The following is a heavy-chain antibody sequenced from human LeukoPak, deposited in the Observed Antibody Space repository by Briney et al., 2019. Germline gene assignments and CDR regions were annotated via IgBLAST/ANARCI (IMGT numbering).Heavy chain of an antibody. CDR3: ARGSPQYSGSYQNAFDI. V-gene: IGHV4-59*01. J-gene: IGHJ3*02. Sequence: SETLSLTCIVSGGSISSYYWSWIRQPPGKGLEWIGYIYYSGSTNYNPSLKSRVTISVDTSKNQFSLKLSSVTAADTAVYYCARGSPQYSGSYQNAFDIWGQGTMVTVSS. D-gene: IGHD1-26*01. CDR2: IYYSGST. CDR1: GGSISSYY.